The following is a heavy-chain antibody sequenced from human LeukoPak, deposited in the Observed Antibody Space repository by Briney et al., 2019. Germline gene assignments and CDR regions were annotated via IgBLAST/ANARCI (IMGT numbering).Heavy chain of an antibody. CDR1: GGSISSSDW. V-gene: IGHV4-4*02. J-gene: IGHJ4*02. CDR2: IYYSGST. D-gene: IGHD3-10*01. CDR3: ARRLWFGELLPPLNDY. Sequence: KPSGTLSLTCAVSGGSISSSDWWSWVRQPPGKGLEWIGEIYYSGSTNYNPSLKSRVTISVDKSKNQFSLKLTSVTAADTAVYYCARRLWFGELLPPLNDYWGQGTLVTVSS.